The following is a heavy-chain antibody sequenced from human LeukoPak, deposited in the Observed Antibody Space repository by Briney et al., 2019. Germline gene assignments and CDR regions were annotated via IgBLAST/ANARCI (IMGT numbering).Heavy chain of an antibody. V-gene: IGHV3-74*01. CDR2: INGDGRNI. CDR3: AKDSGSHYLDY. D-gene: IGHD1-26*01. CDR1: GFTFSSYW. J-gene: IGHJ4*02. Sequence: GGSLRLSCVASGFTFSSYWMHWVRQDPRKGLVWVSRINGDGRNINYADSVRGRFTISRDNAKNTLYLQMNSLRAEDTALYYCAKDSGSHYLDYWGQGTLVTVSS.